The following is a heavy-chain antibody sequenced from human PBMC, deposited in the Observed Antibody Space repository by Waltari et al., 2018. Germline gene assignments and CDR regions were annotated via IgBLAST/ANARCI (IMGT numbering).Heavy chain of an antibody. D-gene: IGHD2-15*01. CDR3: ARDRGRGLYLDS. CDR1: GDSMSSIDW. V-gene: IGHV4-4*02. Sequence: QVQLQESGPGLVKPSGTLSLTCAVSGDSMSSIDWWNWVRQPPGKGLEWIGQVARSGRTHYNPSLESGATVSIETSNKQFSLILTSATAADTAVYYCARDRGRGLYLDSGGQGTLVTVSP. CDR2: VARSGRT. J-gene: IGHJ4*02.